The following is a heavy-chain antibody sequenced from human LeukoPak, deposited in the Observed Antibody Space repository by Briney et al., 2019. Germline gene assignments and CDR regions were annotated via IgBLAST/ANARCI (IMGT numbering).Heavy chain of an antibody. J-gene: IGHJ4*02. Sequence: SQTLSLTCAFCGDSDSSNSAAWNWIRQSPSGVLVLLGRTWYRSKWYNDYAVSVNSRITINPDTSKNQFSPQLNAVTPQYTAVYYCARESTHYYDSSGYSRGLGYWGQGTLVTVSS. D-gene: IGHD3-22*01. CDR1: GDSDSSNSAA. CDR3: ARESTHYYDSSGYSRGLGY. CDR2: TWYRSKWYN. V-gene: IGHV6-1*01.